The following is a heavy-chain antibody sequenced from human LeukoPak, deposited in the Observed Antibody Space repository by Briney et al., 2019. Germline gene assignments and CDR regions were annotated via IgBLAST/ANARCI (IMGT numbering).Heavy chain of an antibody. J-gene: IGHJ4*02. CDR3: TRQYDSRYFDY. D-gene: IGHD3-22*01. CDR2: IYYSGST. CDR1: GGSISTYY. Sequence: VKPSETLSLTCTVSGGSISTYYWSWIRQPPGKGLEWIGYIYYSGSTNYNPSLKSRVTISVDTSKNQFSLQLSSVTAADTAVYYCTRQYDSRYFDYWGQGTLVTVSS. V-gene: IGHV4-59*01.